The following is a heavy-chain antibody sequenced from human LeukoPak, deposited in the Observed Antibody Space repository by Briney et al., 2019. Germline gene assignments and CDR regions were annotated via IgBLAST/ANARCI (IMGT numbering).Heavy chain of an antibody. CDR3: ARDTKTSRFSAVYYYYYGMDV. Sequence: TGGSLRLSCAASGFTFSSYAMHWVRQAPGKGLEWVAVISYDGSNKYYADSVKGRFTISRDNSKNTLYLQMNSLRAEDTAVYYCARDTKTSRFSAVYYYYYGMDVWGQGTTVTVSS. CDR2: ISYDGSNK. D-gene: IGHD3-10*01. J-gene: IGHJ6*02. V-gene: IGHV3-30-3*01. CDR1: GFTFSSYA.